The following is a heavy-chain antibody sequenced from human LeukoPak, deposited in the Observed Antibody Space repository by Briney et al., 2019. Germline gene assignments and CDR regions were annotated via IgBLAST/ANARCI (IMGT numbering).Heavy chain of an antibody. V-gene: IGHV1-18*01. CDR2: ISAYNGNT. J-gene: IGHJ4*02. D-gene: IGHD2-21*02. Sequence: ASVKVSCKASGGTFSSYAISWVRQAPGQGLEWMGWISAYNGNTNYAQKLQGRVTMTTDTSTSTAYMELRSLRSDDTAVYYCARDYSRGGDCYNDYWGQGTLVTVSS. CDR3: ARDYSRGGDCYNDY. CDR1: GGTFSSYA.